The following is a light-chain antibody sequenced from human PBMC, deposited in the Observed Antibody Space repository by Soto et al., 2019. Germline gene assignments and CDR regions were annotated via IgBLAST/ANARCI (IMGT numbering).Light chain of an antibody. V-gene: IGKV3-20*01. CDR1: QSVSSY. J-gene: IGKJ1*01. Sequence: EIALTQSPGTLSLSPGERATLSCRASQSVSSYLAWYQQKPGQAPRLLIYGASSRATGIPDRFSGSGSGTDFTLTISRLEPEDFAVYYCQQYGSSPRTFGQGTKVEIQ. CDR3: QQYGSSPRT. CDR2: GAS.